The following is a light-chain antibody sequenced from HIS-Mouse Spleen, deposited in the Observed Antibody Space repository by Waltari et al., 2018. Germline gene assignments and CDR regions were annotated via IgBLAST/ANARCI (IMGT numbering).Light chain of an antibody. V-gene: IGLV2-8*01. J-gene: IGLJ2*01. Sequence: QSALTQPPSASGSPGQSLTISGTGTSSAVGGYNYFSWYQQHPGKAPKLMIYEVSKRPSGVPDRFSGSKSGNTASLTVSGLQAEDEADYYCSSYAGSNNLVFGGGTKLTVL. CDR1: SSAVGGYNY. CDR2: EVS. CDR3: SSYAGSNNLV.